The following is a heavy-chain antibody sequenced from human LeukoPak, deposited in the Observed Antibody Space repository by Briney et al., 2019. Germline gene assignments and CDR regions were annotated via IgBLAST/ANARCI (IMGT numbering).Heavy chain of an antibody. D-gene: IGHD3-22*01. CDR3: ARGLAPGSSYYDSSGYLLSPHGMDV. V-gene: IGHV3-11*05. J-gene: IGHJ6*02. CDR1: GFTFSDYY. Sequence: GGSLRLSCAASGFTFSDYYMSWIRQAPGKGLEWVSYISSSSSYTNYADSVKGRFTISRDNAKNSLYLQMNSLSAEDTAVYYCARGLAPGSSYYDSSGYLLSPHGMDVWGQGTTVTVSS. CDR2: ISSSSSYT.